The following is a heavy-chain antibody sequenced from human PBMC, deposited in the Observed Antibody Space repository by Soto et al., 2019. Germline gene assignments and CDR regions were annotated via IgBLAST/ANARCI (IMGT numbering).Heavy chain of an antibody. CDR1: GYTFTDYW. CDR3: GRHITNFRYCYYVMGV. J-gene: IGHJ6*02. CDR2: IYPGDSDT. Sequence: ESLKISCKGSGYTFTDYWIGWVRQLPGKGLEWMGIIYPGDSDTRYSPSFQGHVTITVDKSTNTAYLQWNTLRASDTAMYYCGRHITNFRYCYYVMGVPGQGTTGTVSS. V-gene: IGHV5-51*01. D-gene: IGHD2-8*01.